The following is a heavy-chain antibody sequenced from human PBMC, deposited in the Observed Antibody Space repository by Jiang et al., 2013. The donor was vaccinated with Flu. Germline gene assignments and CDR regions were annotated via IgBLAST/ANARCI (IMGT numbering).Heavy chain of an antibody. Sequence: GWIRQPPGKALEWLALIYWDDDKRYSPSLKTRLSISKDTSKNQVVLTMTNMDPVDTATYFCAHSVFAPSWFDPWGQGILVTVSS. CDR3: AHSVFAPSWFDP. J-gene: IGHJ5*02. CDR2: IYWDDDK. V-gene: IGHV2-5*02.